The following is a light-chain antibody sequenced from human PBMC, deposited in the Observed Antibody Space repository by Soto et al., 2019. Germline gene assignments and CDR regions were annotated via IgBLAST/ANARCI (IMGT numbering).Light chain of an antibody. V-gene: IGKV3-11*01. CDR3: EQRHLWPCK. CDR2: DAY. Sequence: EVVLTQSPVTLSLSPGERATLSCRASQSFRGLLAWYQQKPGQAPRLLIYDAYNRATGIPPRFSGSGSGTDFTLTISSLEPADSAVYYCEQRHLWPCKFGQGTRLEIK. CDR1: QSFRGL. J-gene: IGKJ5*01.